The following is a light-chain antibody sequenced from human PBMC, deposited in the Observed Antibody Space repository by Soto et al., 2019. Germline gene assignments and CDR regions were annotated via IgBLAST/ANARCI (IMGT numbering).Light chain of an antibody. CDR3: SSYTSSSTWV. J-gene: IGLJ3*02. CDR1: SSDVGGYNY. V-gene: IGLV2-14*01. Sequence: QSALTQPASVSGSPGQSITISCTGTSSDVGGYNYVSWYQQHPGKAPKLMIYDVSNRPSGVSNRFSGSKSGNTASLTISGLQAEYEADYYCSSYTSSSTWVFGGGTKLTVL. CDR2: DVS.